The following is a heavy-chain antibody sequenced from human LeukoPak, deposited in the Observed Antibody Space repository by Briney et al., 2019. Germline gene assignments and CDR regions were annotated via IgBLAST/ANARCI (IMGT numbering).Heavy chain of an antibody. Sequence: ASVKVSCKASGYTFTGYYMHWVRQAPGQGLEWMGWINPNSGGTNYAQKFQGRVTMTRDTSISTAYMELSRLRSDDTAVYYCARGKGGDRSSTSCYYYWGQGTLVTVSS. CDR1: GYTFTGYY. CDR2: INPNSGGT. J-gene: IGHJ4*02. D-gene: IGHD2-2*01. CDR3: ARGKGGDRSSTSCYYY. V-gene: IGHV1-2*02.